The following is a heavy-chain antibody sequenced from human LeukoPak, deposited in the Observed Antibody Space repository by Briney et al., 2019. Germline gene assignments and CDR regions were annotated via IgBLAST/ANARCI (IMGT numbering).Heavy chain of an antibody. CDR1: GGSISSYY. J-gene: IGHJ3*02. V-gene: IGHV4-59*01. Sequence: SETLSLTCTVSGGSISSYYWSWIRQPPGKGLEWIGYIYYSGSTNYNPSLKSRVTISVDTSKNQFSLKLSSVTAADTAVYYCARTSYYDSSGYYSDAFAIWGQGTMVTVSS. D-gene: IGHD3-22*01. CDR3: ARTSYYDSSGYYSDAFAI. CDR2: IYYSGST.